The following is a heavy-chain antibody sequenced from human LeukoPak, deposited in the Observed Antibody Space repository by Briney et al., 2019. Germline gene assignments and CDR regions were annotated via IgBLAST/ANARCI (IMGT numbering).Heavy chain of an antibody. CDR3: ATSDTVSTYNWFEP. Sequence: SETLSVTCKDSSGSISSNNYFWGWIRRPPGKGLEWIGSIRYSGTTYYQPSLKSRVTLSVNTSKNQFSLNLSSLTAADTAVYYCATSDTVSTYNWFEPWGQGTLVTVS. J-gene: IGHJ5*02. CDR1: SGSISSNNYF. V-gene: IGHV4-39*01. CDR2: IRYSGTT. D-gene: IGHD5/OR15-5a*01.